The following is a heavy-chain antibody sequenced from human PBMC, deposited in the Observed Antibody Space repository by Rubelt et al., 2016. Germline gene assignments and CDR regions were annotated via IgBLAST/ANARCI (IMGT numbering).Heavy chain of an antibody. CDR1: GFTFSDYY. CDR3: AKDLGILTGSPGHY. CDR2: IDGSGDTT. Sequence: EVQLVESGGGLVQPGGSLRLSCAASGFTFSDYYMSWIRQAPGKGLEWVSNIDGSGDTTFYADSVKGRFTIARDKSKNTLYLQMNSLRAEDTAVYYCAKDLGILTGSPGHYWGQGTLVTVSS. J-gene: IGHJ4*02. D-gene: IGHD3-9*01. V-gene: IGHV3-23*04.